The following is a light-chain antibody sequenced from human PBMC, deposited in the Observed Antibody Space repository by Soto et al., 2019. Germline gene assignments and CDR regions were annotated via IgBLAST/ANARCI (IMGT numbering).Light chain of an antibody. V-gene: IGKV3-15*01. CDR3: QQYDNWPWT. CDR1: QSIGDT. J-gene: IGKJ1*01. Sequence: EIVMTQSPATLSLSPGGRATLSWRASQSIGDTLAWYQQKPGQAPRLVIHGASSRVTGLPARFSGSGSGTEFTLTISSLKSDDFEVYYCQQYDNWPWTFGQGTKVQIK. CDR2: GAS.